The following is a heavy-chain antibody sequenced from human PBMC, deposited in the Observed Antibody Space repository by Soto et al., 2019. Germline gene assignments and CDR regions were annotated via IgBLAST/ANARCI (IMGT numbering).Heavy chain of an antibody. J-gene: IGHJ4*02. CDR1: GFTFTTFD. CDR2: VRGRDGST. V-gene: IGHV3-23*01. CDR3: AKGEWLDY. D-gene: IGHD3-3*01. Sequence: EVPLLESGGGLVQPGASLRLSCAASGFTFTTFDMSWARQAPGKGLEWVSVVRGRDGSTSYADSLKGRFTISKDSSKNTLYLQMNSLRAEDTALYYCAKGEWLDYWGQGTLVTVSS.